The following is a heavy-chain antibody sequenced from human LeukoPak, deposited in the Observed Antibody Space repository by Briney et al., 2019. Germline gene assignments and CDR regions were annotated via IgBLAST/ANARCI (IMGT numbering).Heavy chain of an antibody. D-gene: IGHD6-6*01. CDR2: IYRSGST. J-gene: IGHJ4*02. CDR1: GFSISSGYH. CDR3: ASPLYSSSHFDY. Sequence: PSETLSLTCTVSGFSISSGYHWGWIRQPPGKGLECIGNIYRSGSTYYSPSLKSRVTISIDTSKNQFSLKLSSVTAADTAVYYCASPLYSSSHFDYWGQGALVTVSS. V-gene: IGHV4-38-2*02.